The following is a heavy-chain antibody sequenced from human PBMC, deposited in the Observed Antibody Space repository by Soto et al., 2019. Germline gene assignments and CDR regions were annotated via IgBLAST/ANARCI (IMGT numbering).Heavy chain of an antibody. V-gene: IGHV3-53*01. CDR3: ARCKGDYYFDFDF. CDR2: IYVGGDT. J-gene: IGHJ4*02. CDR1: GFTVSSKY. D-gene: IGHD3-22*01. Sequence: GGSLRLSCAASGFTVSSKYMNWVRQAPGKGLEWVSVIYVGGDTYYAASVQGRFTVSRDNSKNTMYLQMNSLRVADTAVYYCARCKGDYYFDFDFWGQGTLVSVYS.